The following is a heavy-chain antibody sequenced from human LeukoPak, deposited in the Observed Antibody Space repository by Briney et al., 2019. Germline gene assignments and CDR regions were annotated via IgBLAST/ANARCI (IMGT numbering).Heavy chain of an antibody. J-gene: IGHJ6*02. CDR1: GFTFSSYS. D-gene: IGHD2-15*01. V-gene: IGHV3-21*01. CDR3: ARWVATYGMDV. Sequence: GGSLRLSCAASGFTFSSYSMNWVRQAPGKGLEWVSSISSSSSYIYYADSVKGRFTISRDDAKNSLCLQMNSLRAEDTAVYYCARWVATYGMDVWGQGTTVTVSS. CDR2: ISSSSSYI.